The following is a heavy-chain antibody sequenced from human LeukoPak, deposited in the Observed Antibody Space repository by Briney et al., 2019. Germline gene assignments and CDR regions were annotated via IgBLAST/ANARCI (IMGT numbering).Heavy chain of an antibody. Sequence: GGSLRLSCAASGFTFSSYAMHWVRQAPGKGLEWVAAISYDGSNKYYADSVKGRFTISRDNSKNTLYLQMNSLRAEDTAVYYCARDGARYSSGSSFDYWGQGTLVTVSS. D-gene: IGHD6-19*01. V-gene: IGHV3-30-3*01. CDR2: ISYDGSNK. CDR1: GFTFSSYA. J-gene: IGHJ4*02. CDR3: ARDGARYSSGSSFDY.